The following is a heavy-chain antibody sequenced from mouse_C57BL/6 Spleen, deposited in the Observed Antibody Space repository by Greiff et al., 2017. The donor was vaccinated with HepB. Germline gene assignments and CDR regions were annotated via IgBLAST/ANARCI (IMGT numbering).Heavy chain of an antibody. V-gene: IGHV1-22*01. D-gene: IGHD2-4*01. CDR3: ARWGDYARGY. CDR2: INPNNGGT. J-gene: IGHJ2*01. Sequence: EVQLQQSGPELVKPGASVKMSCKASGYTFTDYNMHWVKQSHGKSLEWIGYINPNNGGTSYNQKFKGKTTLTVNKSSSTAYMELRSLTSEDSAVYYCARWGDYARGYWGQGTTLTVSS. CDR1: GYTFTDYN.